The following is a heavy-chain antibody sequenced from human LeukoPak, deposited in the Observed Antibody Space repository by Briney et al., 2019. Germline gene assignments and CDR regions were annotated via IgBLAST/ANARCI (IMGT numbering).Heavy chain of an antibody. CDR2: ISYDGSNK. CDR1: GFTFSSYA. V-gene: IGHV3-30*01. J-gene: IGHJ5*02. D-gene: IGHD2-15*01. CDR3: ARSASAARYSWFDP. Sequence: PGRSLRLSCASSGFTFSSYAMHWVRQAPGKGLEWVAVISYDGSNKYYADSVKGRFTISRHNSKNTLYLQMNSLRAEDTAVYYRARSASAARYSWFDPWGQGTLVTVSS.